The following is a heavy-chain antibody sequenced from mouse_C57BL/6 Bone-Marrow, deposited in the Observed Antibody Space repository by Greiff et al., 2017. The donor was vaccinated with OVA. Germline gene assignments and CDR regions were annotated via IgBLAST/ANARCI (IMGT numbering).Heavy chain of an antibody. V-gene: IGHV1-82*01. CDR2: IYPGDGGT. D-gene: IGHD1-1*01. CDR1: GYAFSSSW. CDR3: ARDYYGSRGDD. J-gene: IGHJ2*01. Sequence: QVQLQQSGPELVKPGASVKISCKASGYAFSSSWMNWVKQRPGKGLEWIGRIYPGDGGTNYNGKFKGKATLTADKSSSTAYMQLSSLTSEDSAVYFCARDYYGSRGDDWGQGTTLTVSS.